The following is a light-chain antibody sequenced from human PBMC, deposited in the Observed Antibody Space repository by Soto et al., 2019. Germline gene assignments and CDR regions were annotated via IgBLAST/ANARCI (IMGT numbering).Light chain of an antibody. CDR3: QQYGSSRWT. CDR1: QSVSSSY. V-gene: IGKV3-20*01. Sequence: EIVLTQSPGTLSLSQGERATLSCRASQSVSSSYLAWYQQKPGQAPRLLIYGASSRATGIPDSCSGRGSGPDFTLTFSRLEPKNFAVYYCQQYGSSRWTSGQVTGWIS. J-gene: IGKJ1*01. CDR2: GAS.